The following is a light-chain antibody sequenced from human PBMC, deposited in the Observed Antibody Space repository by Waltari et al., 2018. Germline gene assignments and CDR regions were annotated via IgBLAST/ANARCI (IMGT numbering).Light chain of an antibody. Sequence: QSVLTQPPSASGTPGQRVTISCSGSSSNIGSNYVYWYQQLPGTAPKLLIYRINQRPSGVPDRFSGSKSGTSASLAISGIRSEDEADYYCAAWDDSPGRPWVFGGGTK. CDR2: RIN. CDR3: AAWDDSPGRPWV. J-gene: IGLJ3*02. CDR1: SSNIGSNY. V-gene: IGLV1-47*01.